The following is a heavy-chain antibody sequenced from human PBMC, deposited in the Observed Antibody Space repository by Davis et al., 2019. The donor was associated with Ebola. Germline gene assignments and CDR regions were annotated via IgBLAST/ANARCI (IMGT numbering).Heavy chain of an antibody. Sequence: GESLKISCVDSEFSFRSYWFHWVRQAPGKGLEWVSRIDTDGSITDYADSVRGRFTISRDNSKNTLYLQMNSLRVEDTAVYFCAKESCPNSGPYCTYFDVWGQGTQVTVSS. V-gene: IGHV3-74*01. D-gene: IGHD3-10*01. CDR1: EFSFRSYW. CDR3: AKESCPNSGPYCTYFDV. CDR2: IDTDGSIT. J-gene: IGHJ4*02.